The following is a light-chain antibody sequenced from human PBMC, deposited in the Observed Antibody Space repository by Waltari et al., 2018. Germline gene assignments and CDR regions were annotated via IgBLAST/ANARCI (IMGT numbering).Light chain of an antibody. CDR2: INSDGSH. J-gene: IGLJ3*02. V-gene: IGLV4-69*02. Sequence: QLVLTQSPSASASLGASVKLTCTLSSGHSSNVVAWLQQRPEKGPRYLMKINSDGSHSKGDEIPDRFSGSSSGAARYLTISSLQSEDAADYFCQTGGHGTWVFGGGTKLTVL. CDR1: SGHSSNV. CDR3: QTGGHGTWV.